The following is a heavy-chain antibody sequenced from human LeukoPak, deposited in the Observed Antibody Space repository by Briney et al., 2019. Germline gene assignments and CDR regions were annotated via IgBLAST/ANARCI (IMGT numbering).Heavy chain of an antibody. V-gene: IGHV4-30-4*08. J-gene: IGHJ3*02. Sequence: SETLSLTCTDSGGSISSGDYYWSWIRQPPGEGLEWIGYIYYRGSTYYNPSLKSRVTISVDTSKNQFSLKLSSVTAADTAVYYCARARGSFEGAFDIWGQGTMVTVSS. CDR3: ARARGSFEGAFDI. CDR1: GGSISSGDYY. D-gene: IGHD1-26*01. CDR2: IYYRGST.